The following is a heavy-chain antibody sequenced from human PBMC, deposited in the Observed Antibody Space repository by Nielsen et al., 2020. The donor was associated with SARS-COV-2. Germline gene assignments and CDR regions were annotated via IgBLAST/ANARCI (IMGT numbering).Heavy chain of an antibody. D-gene: IGHD5-24*01. J-gene: IGHJ4*02. CDR3: ARDSFDRWLQIVCYFDY. V-gene: IGHV3-30-3*01. CDR1: GFTFSSYA. Sequence: GESLKISCAASGFTFSSYAMHWVRQAPGKGLEWVAVISYDGSNKYYADSVKGRFTISRDNSKNTLYLQMNSLRAEDTAVYYCARDSFDRWLQIVCYFDYWGQGTLVTVSS. CDR2: ISYDGSNK.